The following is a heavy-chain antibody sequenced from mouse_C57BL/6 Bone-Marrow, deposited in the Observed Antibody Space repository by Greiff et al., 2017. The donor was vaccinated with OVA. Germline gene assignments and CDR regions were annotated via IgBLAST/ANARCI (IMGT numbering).Heavy chain of an antibody. CDR1: GYTFTDYY. J-gene: IGHJ4*01. D-gene: IGHD1-1*01. V-gene: IGHV1-76*01. CDR2: IYPGSGNT. Sequence: VQLQESGAELVRPGASVKLSCKASGYTFTDYYINWVKQRPGQGLEWISRIYPGSGNTYYNEKFKGKATLTAEQSSSTAYMQLSSLTSEDSAVYFCARSPAYGSSLYYAMDYWGQGTSVTVSS. CDR3: ARSPAYGSSLYYAMDY.